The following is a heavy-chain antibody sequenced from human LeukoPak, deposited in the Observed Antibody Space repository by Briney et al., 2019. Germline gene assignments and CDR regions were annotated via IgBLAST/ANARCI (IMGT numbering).Heavy chain of an antibody. J-gene: IGHJ4*02. V-gene: IGHV1-69*11. CDR1: GGTLSNYA. CDR2: IIPILDTT. Sequence: SVKFSCKASGGTLSNYAINWVRQAPGQGLEWMGRIIPILDTTNYAQKFQGRVTIITDESTSTAYMELITLRSGDTAVYYCAGESFSRRAGITMVRGVITYWGQGTLVTVSS. CDR3: AGESFSRRAGITMVRGVITY. D-gene: IGHD3-10*01.